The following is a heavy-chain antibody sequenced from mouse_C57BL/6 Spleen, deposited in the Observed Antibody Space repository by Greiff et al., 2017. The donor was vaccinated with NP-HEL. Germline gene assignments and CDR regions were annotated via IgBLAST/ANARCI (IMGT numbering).Heavy chain of an antibody. D-gene: IGHD2-4*01. CDR3: ASIYYDYDDRYFDV. CDR1: GFSLSTSGMG. V-gene: IGHV8-12*01. Sequence: QVQLKESGPGILQSSQTLSLTCSFSGFSLSTSGMGVSWIRQPSGKGLEWLAHIYWDDDKRYNPSLKSRLTISKDTSRNQVFLKITSVDTADTATYYCASIYYDYDDRYFDVWGTGTTVTVSS. CDR2: IYWDDDK. J-gene: IGHJ1*03.